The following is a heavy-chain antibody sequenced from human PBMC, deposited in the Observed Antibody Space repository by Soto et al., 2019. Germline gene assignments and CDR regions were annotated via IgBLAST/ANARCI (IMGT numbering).Heavy chain of an antibody. CDR2: IYWDDDK. V-gene: IGHV2-5*02. Sequence: QITLKESGPTLVNPTQTLTLTCTFSGFSLSTSGVGVGWIRQPPGKALEWLALIYWDDDKRYSPSLKSRLTITKDTSKNQVVLTMTNMDPVDTATYYCAHRSERITMVRGANDAFDIWGQGTMVTVSS. CDR1: GFSLSTSGVG. CDR3: AHRSERITMVRGANDAFDI. D-gene: IGHD3-10*01. J-gene: IGHJ3*02.